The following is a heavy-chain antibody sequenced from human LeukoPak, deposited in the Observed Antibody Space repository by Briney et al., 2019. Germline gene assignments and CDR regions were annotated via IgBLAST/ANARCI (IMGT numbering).Heavy chain of an antibody. CDR1: GGSISSSNW. D-gene: IGHD3-22*01. J-gene: IGHJ5*02. CDR2: IYHSGST. CDR3: ARGGYNYYDSSGYYNWFDP. V-gene: IGHV4-4*02. Sequence: SETLSLTCAVSGGSISSSNWWSWVRQPPGKGLEWIGEIYHSGSTNYNPSLKSRVTISVDKSKNQFSLKLSSVTAADTAVYYCARGGYNYYDSSGYYNWFDPWGQGALVTVSS.